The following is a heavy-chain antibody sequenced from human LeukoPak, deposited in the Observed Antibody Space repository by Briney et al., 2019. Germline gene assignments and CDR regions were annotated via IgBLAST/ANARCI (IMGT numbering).Heavy chain of an antibody. CDR3: ARHYCSGGTCPAPI. J-gene: IGHJ3*02. V-gene: IGHV1-2*02. CDR1: GYTFTGYY. D-gene: IGHD2-15*01. Sequence: ASVKVSCKASGYTFTGYYMHWVRQAPGQGLEWMGWINPNSGGTNYAQKFQGRVTMTRDTSISTAYMELSRLRSDDTALYYCARHYCSGGTCPAPIWGQGTMVTVSS. CDR2: INPNSGGT.